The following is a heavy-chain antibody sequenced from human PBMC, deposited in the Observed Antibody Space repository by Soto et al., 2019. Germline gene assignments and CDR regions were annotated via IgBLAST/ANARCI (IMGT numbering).Heavy chain of an antibody. CDR3: AKEGGLSGSYYISSSYYFDY. J-gene: IGHJ4*02. V-gene: IGHV3-30*18. D-gene: IGHD1-26*01. Sequence: QVQLVESGGGVVQPGRSLRLSCVAAGFTFSSYGMHWVRQAPGKGREWVAVISYDGSNTDYADSVKGRFTISRDNSKNTLYLQMNRLRAEDTSVYYCAKEGGLSGSYYISSSYYFDYWGQGTLVTVSS. CDR2: ISYDGSNT. CDR1: GFTFSSYG.